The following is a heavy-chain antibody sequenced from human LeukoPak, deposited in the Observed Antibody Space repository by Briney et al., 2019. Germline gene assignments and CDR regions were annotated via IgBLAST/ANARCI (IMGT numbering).Heavy chain of an antibody. CDR1: GGSISSSPYY. Sequence: PSETLSLTCTVSGGSISSSPYYWGWIRQPPGKGLEWIGEIYHSGNTNYNPSLKSRVTISVDKSKNHFSLELSSVTAADTAVYYCARVDPDSSSTLEVFDYWGQGTLVTVSS. J-gene: IGHJ4*02. V-gene: IGHV4-39*07. D-gene: IGHD6-6*01. CDR2: IYHSGNT. CDR3: ARVDPDSSSTLEVFDY.